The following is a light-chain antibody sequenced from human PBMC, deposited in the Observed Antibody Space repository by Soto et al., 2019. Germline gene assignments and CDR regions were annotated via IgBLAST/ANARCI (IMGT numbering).Light chain of an antibody. J-gene: IGLJ3*02. Sequence: QSVLTQPPSVSGAPGQRVTISCTVSSSNIGAGYDVHWYQQLPGTAPKLLIYGNSNRPSGVPDRFSGSKSGTSASLAITGLQDEDEADYYCQSYDSSLSGWVFGGGTQLTVL. CDR2: GNS. V-gene: IGLV1-40*01. CDR3: QSYDSSLSGWV. CDR1: SSNIGAGYD.